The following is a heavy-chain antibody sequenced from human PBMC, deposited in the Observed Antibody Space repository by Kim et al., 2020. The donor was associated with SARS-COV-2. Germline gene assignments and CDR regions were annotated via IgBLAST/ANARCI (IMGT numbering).Heavy chain of an antibody. CDR3: ARDTYYDYVWGSCRYMSHWVDP. Sequence: SETLSLTCTVSGGSVSSGSYYWSWIRQPPGKGLEWIGCIYYSGSTNYNPSLKSRVTISVDTSKNQFSLKLSSVTAADTAVYYCARDTYYDYVWGSCRYMSHWVDPWGKGTLFTFSS. CDR2: IYYSGST. CDR1: GGSVSSGSYY. V-gene: IGHV4-61*01. D-gene: IGHD3-16*02. J-gene: IGHJ5*02.